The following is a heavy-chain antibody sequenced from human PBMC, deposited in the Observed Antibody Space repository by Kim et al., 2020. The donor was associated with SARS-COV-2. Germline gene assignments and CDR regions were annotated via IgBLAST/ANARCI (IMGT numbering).Heavy chain of an antibody. J-gene: IGHJ5*02. CDR2: INHSGST. CDR3: ARPPSSSDHWFDP. Sequence: SETLSLTCAVYGGSFSGYYWSWIRQPPGKGLEWIGEINHSGSTNYNPSLKSRVTISVDTSKNQFSLKLSSVTAADTAVYYCARPPSSSDHWFDPWGQGTLVTVSS. V-gene: IGHV4-34*01. CDR1: GGSFSGYY. D-gene: IGHD6-6*01.